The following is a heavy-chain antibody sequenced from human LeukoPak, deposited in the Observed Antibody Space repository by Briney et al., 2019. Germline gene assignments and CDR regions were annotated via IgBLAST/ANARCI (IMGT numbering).Heavy chain of an antibody. Sequence: GGSLRLSCAASGFTFDNYAMHWVRRAPGKGLEWVSGITWNSGSIAYADSVKGRFTISRDNAKNSLYLQMNSLRAEDTAVYYCARVGINKRLSRDVYNYSYYYYMDVWGKGTTVTVSS. J-gene: IGHJ6*03. V-gene: IGHV3-9*01. D-gene: IGHD5-24*01. CDR1: GFTFDNYA. CDR3: ARVGINKRLSRDVYNYSYYYYMDV. CDR2: ITWNSGSI.